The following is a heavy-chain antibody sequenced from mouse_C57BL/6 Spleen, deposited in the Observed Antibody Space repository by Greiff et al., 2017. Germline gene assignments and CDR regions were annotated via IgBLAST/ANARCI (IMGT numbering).Heavy chain of an antibody. J-gene: IGHJ2*01. D-gene: IGHD1-1*02. CDR2: IDPANGNT. V-gene: IGHV14-3*01. CDR1: GFNIKNTT. Sequence: EVNVVESVAELVRPGASVKLSCTASGFNIKNTTMHWVKQRPEQGLEWIGRIDPANGNTKYAPKFQGKATITADTSSNTAYLQLSSLTSEDTAIYYCARETIYYDYWGQGTTLTVSS. CDR3: ARETIYYDY.